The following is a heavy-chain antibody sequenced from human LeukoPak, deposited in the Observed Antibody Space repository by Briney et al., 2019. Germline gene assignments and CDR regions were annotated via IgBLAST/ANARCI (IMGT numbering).Heavy chain of an antibody. CDR1: GYTFTSYG. CDR2: ISAYNGNT. CDR3: AKEMYYYDSSGYYADAFDI. D-gene: IGHD3-22*01. J-gene: IGHJ3*02. V-gene: IGHV1-18*01. Sequence: GASVKVSCKASGYTFTSYGISWVRQAPGQGLEWMGWISAYNGNTNYAQKLQGRVTMTTDTSTSTAYMELRSLRSDDTAVYYCAKEMYYYDSSGYYADAFDIWGQGTMVTVSS.